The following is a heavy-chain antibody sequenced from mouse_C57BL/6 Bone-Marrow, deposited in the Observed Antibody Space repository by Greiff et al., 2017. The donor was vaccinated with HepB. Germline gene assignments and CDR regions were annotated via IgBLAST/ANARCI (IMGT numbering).Heavy chain of an antibody. CDR1: GYTFTNYW. Sequence: QVQLQQSGAELVRPGTSVKMSCKASGYTFTNYWIGWAKQRPGHGLEWIGDIYPGGGYTNYNEKFKGKATLTADKSSSTAYMQFSSLTSEDSAIYYGARRSFWRGYAMDYWGQGTSVTVSS. CDR2: IYPGGGYT. CDR3: ARRSFWRGYAMDY. V-gene: IGHV1-63*01. J-gene: IGHJ4*01.